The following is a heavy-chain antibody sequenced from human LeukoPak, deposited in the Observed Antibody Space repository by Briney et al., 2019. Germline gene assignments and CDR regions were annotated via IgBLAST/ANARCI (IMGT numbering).Heavy chain of an antibody. D-gene: IGHD3-16*01. CDR2: FDPEDGET. J-gene: IGHJ3*02. V-gene: IGHV1-24*01. Sequence: GASVKVSCKVSGYTLTELSMRWVRQAPGKGLEWMGGFDPEDGETIYAQKFQGRVTMTEDTSTDTAYMELSSLRSEDTAVYYCATDRPAYDYVWGSFNDAFDIWGQGTMVTVSS. CDR1: GYTLTELS. CDR3: ATDRPAYDYVWGSFNDAFDI.